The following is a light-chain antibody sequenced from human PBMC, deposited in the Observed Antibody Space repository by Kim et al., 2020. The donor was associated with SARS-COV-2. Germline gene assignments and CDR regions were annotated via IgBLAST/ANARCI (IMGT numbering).Light chain of an antibody. CDR1: SGDVGGFNC. J-gene: IGLJ1*01. CDR3: CSYTSDSTFV. V-gene: IGLV2-14*03. CDR2: DVN. Sequence: GQSIPVSCTGTSGDVGGFNCVSWYQQYPGKAPKLIIFDVNKRPSGVSSRFSGSKSGNTASLTISGLQPEDEADYYCCSYTSDSTFVLGTGTKVTVL.